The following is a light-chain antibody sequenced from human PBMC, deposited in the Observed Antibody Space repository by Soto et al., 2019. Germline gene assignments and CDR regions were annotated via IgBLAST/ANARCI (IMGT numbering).Light chain of an antibody. CDR1: SSNIGAGYD. CDR2: GNN. Sequence: QSVLTQPPSVSGAPGQRVTISCTGSSSNIGAGYDVHWYQQLPGTAPRLLIYGNNNRPSGVPDRFSGSKSDTSASLAITGLQAEDEADYYCQSYDRSLSGSVVFGGGTKVTVL. J-gene: IGLJ2*01. CDR3: QSYDRSLSGSVV. V-gene: IGLV1-40*01.